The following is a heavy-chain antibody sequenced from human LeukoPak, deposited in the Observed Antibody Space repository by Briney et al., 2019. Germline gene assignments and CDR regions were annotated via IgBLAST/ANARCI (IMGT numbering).Heavy chain of an antibody. CDR3: ARQDVGYCSGGSCYYFDY. Sequence: SETLSLTCTVSGGSISSSSYYWGWIRQPPGKGLEWIGRIYYSGSTYYNPSLKSRVPISVDTSKNQFSLKLSSVTAADTAVYYCARQDVGYCSGGSCYYFDYWGQGTLVTVSS. CDR1: GGSISSSSYY. CDR2: IYYSGST. D-gene: IGHD2-15*01. J-gene: IGHJ4*02. V-gene: IGHV4-39*01.